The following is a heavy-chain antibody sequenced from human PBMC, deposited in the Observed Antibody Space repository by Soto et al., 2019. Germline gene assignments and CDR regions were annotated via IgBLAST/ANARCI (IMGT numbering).Heavy chain of an antibody. V-gene: IGHV3-33*06. CDR1: GFTFSSYG. CDR3: AKEKRGYFGL. CDR2: IWYDGSNK. Sequence: QVQLVESGGGVVQPGRSLRLSCAASGFTFSSYGMHWVRQAPGKGLEWVAVIWYDGSNKYYADSVKGRFTISRDNSKNPLDPEMKRLGAEDQGVLFFAKEKRGYFGLRGQGTPVTVSS. J-gene: IGHJ4*03.